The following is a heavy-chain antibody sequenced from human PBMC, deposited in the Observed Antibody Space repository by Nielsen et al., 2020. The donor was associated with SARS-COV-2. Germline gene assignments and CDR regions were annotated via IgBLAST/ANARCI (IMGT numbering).Heavy chain of an antibody. Sequence: GESLKISCAASGFTFSDYYMSWIRQAPGKGLELVSYISDSSSTIYYADSVKGRFTISRDNAKNSLYLQMNSLRAEDTAVYYCVRDAASIMGATTPSWGQGTLVTVSS. D-gene: IGHD1-26*01. CDR1: GFTFSDYY. V-gene: IGHV3-11*04. CDR3: VRDAASIMGATTPS. J-gene: IGHJ5*02. CDR2: ISDSSSTI.